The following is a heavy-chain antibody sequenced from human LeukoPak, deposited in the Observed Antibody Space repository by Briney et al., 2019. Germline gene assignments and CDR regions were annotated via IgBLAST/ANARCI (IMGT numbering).Heavy chain of an antibody. J-gene: IGHJ4*02. Sequence: GGSLRLSCAASGFTFSNHAMHWVRPAPGKGLEWVALIWYDGTKKYYADSVKGRLTIPRDNSQNTLYLEMNRLRAEDTAVYYCARDRAVRYFDYWGQGTLVTVSS. CDR2: IWYDGTKK. D-gene: IGHD3-16*02. CDR3: ARDRAVRYFDY. CDR1: GFTFSNHA. V-gene: IGHV3-33*01.